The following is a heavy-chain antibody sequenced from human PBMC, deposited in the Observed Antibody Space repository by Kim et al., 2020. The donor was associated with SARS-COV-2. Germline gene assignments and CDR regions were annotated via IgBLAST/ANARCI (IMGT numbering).Heavy chain of an antibody. CDR1: GGSISSSNYY. Sequence: SETLSLTCTVSGGSISSSNYYWGWIRQPPGKGLEWIGSIYYSGSTYYNPSLKSRVNISVDTSKNQFSLKVSSVTAADTAVYYCARGASGSSTHCFDYWGQGTLVTVSS. V-gene: IGHV4-39*07. J-gene: IGHJ4*02. CDR2: IYYSGST. CDR3: ARGASGSSTHCFDY. D-gene: IGHD3-10*01.